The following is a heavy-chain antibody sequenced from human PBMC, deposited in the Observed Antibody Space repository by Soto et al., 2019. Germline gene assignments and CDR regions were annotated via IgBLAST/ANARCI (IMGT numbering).Heavy chain of an antibody. V-gene: IGHV5-51*01. CDR2: IYPGDSDT. J-gene: IGHJ6*02. Sequence: PGESLKISCKGSGYTFTNYWIGWVRQMPGKGLEWMGIIYPGDSDTKYSPSFQGQVTISADKSITTTYLQWSSLKASDTAIYCCAASIFYYGMDVWGQGTTVTVSS. CDR1: GYTFTNYW. CDR3: AASIFYYGMDV.